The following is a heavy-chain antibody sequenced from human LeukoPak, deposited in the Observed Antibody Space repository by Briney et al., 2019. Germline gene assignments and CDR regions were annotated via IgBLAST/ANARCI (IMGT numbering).Heavy chain of an antibody. CDR2: ISYDGSNK. CDR3: ARGWELFDY. V-gene: IGHV3-30-3*01. D-gene: IGHD1-26*01. Sequence: PGGSLRLSCAASGFTFSSYAMHWVRQAPGKGLEWVAVISYDGSNKYYADSVKGRFTISRDNSKNTLYLQMNSLRAEDTAVYYCARGWELFDYWGQGTLVTVSS. CDR1: GFTFSSYA. J-gene: IGHJ4*02.